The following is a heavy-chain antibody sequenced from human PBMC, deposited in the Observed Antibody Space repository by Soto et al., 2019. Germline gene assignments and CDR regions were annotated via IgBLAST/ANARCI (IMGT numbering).Heavy chain of an antibody. J-gene: IGHJ6*02. CDR2: INPNSGGT. D-gene: IGHD3-10*01. CDR3: ARDRGALLWFGDGPYYYVMDV. CDR1: GYTFTGYY. Sequence: QVQLVQSGAEVKKPGASVKVSCKASGYTFTGYYMHWLRQAPGQGLEWMGWINPNSGGTNYAQKFKGWVTMTRDTSLRTAYMALSRLKSDETAVYSCARDRGALLWFGDGPYYYVMDVWGQGTTVT. V-gene: IGHV1-2*04.